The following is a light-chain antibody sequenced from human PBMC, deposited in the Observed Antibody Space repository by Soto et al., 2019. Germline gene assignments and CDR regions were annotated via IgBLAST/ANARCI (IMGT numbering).Light chain of an antibody. CDR3: QQLT. CDR1: QGISSD. V-gene: IGKV1-9*01. J-gene: IGKJ4*01. CDR2: AAS. Sequence: ISLKQQPSILSASVVDRDTIPCRASQGISSDVAWHQQKPGKAPKLLIYAASPLQSGVPSRFSGSGSGTEFTLTISSRQPEDIATYDFQQLTFGGGTNV.